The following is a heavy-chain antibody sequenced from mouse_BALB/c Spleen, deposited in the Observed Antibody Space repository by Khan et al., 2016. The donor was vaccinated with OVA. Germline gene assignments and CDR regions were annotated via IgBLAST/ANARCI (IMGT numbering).Heavy chain of an antibody. Sequence: QVQLQQPGAELVKPGASVKLSCKASGYTFTSYYIYWVKQRPGQGLEWIGGINSSNGDTYFNEKFESKATLTVDKSSSPAFMQVSSLTSEDSAVYYCTRSGWAAFAYWGQGTLVTVSA. CDR3: TRSGWAAFAY. CDR1: GYTFTSYY. CDR2: INSSNGDT. V-gene: IGHV1S81*02. J-gene: IGHJ3*01. D-gene: IGHD1-1*02.